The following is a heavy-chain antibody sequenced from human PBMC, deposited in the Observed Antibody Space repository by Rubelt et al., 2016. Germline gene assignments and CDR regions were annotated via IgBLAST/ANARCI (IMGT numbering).Heavy chain of an antibody. Sequence: EVQLVESGGGLVKPGGSLRLSCAASGFTFSSYSMNWVRQAPGKGLEWVSVMHGDGATDYEDSVKGRFTISRDNSKNTVYLQMNGLRVEDTAVYYCLGLGGNSNWGQGTLVTVSS. J-gene: IGHJ4*02. D-gene: IGHD4-23*01. CDR3: LGLGGNSN. CDR1: GFTFSSYS. CDR2: MHGDGAT. V-gene: IGHV3-66*02.